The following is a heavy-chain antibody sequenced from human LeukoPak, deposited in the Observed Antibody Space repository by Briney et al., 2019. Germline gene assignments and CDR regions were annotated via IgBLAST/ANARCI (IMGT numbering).Heavy chain of an antibody. D-gene: IGHD3-22*01. J-gene: IGHJ2*01. CDR2: IYDSGST. V-gene: IGHV4-39*01. CDR1: GDSISSSDYY. Sequence: PSETLSLTCVVSGDSISSSDYYWGWIRQPPGKGLEWIGSIYDSGSTYYDPSLKSRVTISVDTSRNQFSLKLSSVTAADTAVYYCARGTPYYYDSSGPFDLWGRGTLVTVSS. CDR3: ARGTPYYYDSSGPFDL.